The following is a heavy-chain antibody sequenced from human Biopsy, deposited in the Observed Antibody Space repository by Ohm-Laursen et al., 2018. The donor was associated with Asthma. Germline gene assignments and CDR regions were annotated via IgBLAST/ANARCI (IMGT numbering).Heavy chain of an antibody. J-gene: IGHJ5*02. CDR1: AYTFIGYH. Sequence: ASVKVSCNASAYTFIGYHLHWVRQAPGEGLEWMGRINPNGGATIYAQKFQGRVTMTRDTSISTAYMELSRLTSDDTAVYYCARVQKSPGDRWFDPWGQGTLVTVSS. V-gene: IGHV1-2*06. D-gene: IGHD7-27*01. CDR3: ARVQKSPGDRWFDP. CDR2: INPNGGAT.